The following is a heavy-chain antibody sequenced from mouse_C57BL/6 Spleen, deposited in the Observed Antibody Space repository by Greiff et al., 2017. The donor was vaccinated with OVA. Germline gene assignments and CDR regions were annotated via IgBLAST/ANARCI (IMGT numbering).Heavy chain of an antibody. CDR3: TVGYYCDY. CDR1: GFTFSNYW. J-gene: IGHJ2*01. V-gene: IGHV6-3*01. Sequence: EVKLVESGGGLVQPGGSMKLSCVASGFTFSNYWMNWVRQSPEKGLEWVAQIRLKSDNYATHYAESVKGRFTISRDDSKSSVYLQMNNLRAEDTGIYYCTVGYYCDYWGQGTTLTVSS. CDR2: IRLKSDNYAT.